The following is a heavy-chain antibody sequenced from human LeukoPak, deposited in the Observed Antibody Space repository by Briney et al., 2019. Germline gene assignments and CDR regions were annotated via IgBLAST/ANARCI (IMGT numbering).Heavy chain of an antibody. CDR1: GYIFPSYW. CDR3: ARQDGRALYYFDY. J-gene: IGHJ4*02. Sequence: GESLKISCKGSGYIFPSYWIAWVRQMPGKGLEWMGIIYPGDSDTRYSPSFQGQVTISADKSITTAYLHLSSLEASDTALYYCARQDGRALYYFDYWGQGTLVTVSS. D-gene: IGHD5-24*01. CDR2: IYPGDSDT. V-gene: IGHV5-51*01.